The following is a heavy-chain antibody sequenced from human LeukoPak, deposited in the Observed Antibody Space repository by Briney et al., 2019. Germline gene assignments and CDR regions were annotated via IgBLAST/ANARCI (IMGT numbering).Heavy chain of an antibody. CDR1: GFTFSSYG. J-gene: IGHJ4*02. CDR3: AREGRNDGLAFDY. D-gene: IGHD1-1*01. V-gene: IGHV3-33*01. Sequence: GSLRLSCAASGFTFSSYGMHWVRQAPGKGLEWVAVIWYDGSNKYYADSVKGRFTISRDNSKNTLYLQINSLRAEDTAVYYCAREGRNDGLAFDYWGQGTLVTVSS. CDR2: IWYDGSNK.